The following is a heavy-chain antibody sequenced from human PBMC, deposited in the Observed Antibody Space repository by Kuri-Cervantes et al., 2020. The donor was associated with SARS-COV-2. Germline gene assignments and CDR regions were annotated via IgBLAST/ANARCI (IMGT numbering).Heavy chain of an antibody. CDR1: GFTFSSYE. Sequence: GGSLRLSCAASGFTFSSYEMNWVRQAPGKGLEWVANIKQDGSEKYYVDTVKGLFTISRDNAKNSLYLQMNSLRAEDTAVYYCARGLSRKPFDYWGQGTLVTVSS. J-gene: IGHJ4*02. V-gene: IGHV3-7*01. CDR3: ARGLSRKPFDY. CDR2: IKQDGSEK.